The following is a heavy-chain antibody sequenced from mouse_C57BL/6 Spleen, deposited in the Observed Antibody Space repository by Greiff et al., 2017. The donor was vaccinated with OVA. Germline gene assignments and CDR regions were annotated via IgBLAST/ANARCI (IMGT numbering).Heavy chain of an antibody. V-gene: IGHV1-76*01. Sequence: VQLQQSGAELVRPGASVKLSCKASGYTFTDYYINWVKQRPGQGLEWIARIYPGSGDTYYNEKFKGKATLTAEKSSSTAYMQLSSLTSEDSAVYFCAREDTGFAYWGQGTLVTVSA. CDR3: AREDTGFAY. J-gene: IGHJ3*01. CDR2: IYPGSGDT. CDR1: GYTFTDYY.